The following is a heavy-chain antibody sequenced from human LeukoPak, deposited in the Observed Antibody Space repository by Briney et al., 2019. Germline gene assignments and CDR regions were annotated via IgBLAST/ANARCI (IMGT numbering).Heavy chain of an antibody. CDR2: ISSRSTYA. Sequence: GGSLRLSCAASGFTFSDHYMDWVRQAPGQGLEWVSSISSRSTYAYYADSVRGRFTVSRDSAKNSLFLQMDNLRVEDTAIYYCARAHIQDYTIVGLVDHWGQGTLVTVSS. J-gene: IGHJ5*02. CDR1: GFTFSDHY. CDR3: ARAHIQDYTIVGLVDH. D-gene: IGHD1-26*01. V-gene: IGHV3-11*06.